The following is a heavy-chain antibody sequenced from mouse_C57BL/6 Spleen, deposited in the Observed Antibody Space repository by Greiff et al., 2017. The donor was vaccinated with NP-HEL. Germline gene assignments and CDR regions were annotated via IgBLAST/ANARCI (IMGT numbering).Heavy chain of an antibody. J-gene: IGHJ4*01. CDR3: ARPFDYDDGLYAMDY. Sequence: VQLKESGGGLVKPGGSLKLSCAASGFTFSDYGMHWVRQAPEKGLEWVAYISSGSSTIYYADTVKGRFTISRDNAKNTLFLQMTSLRSEDTAMYYCARPFDYDDGLYAMDYWGQGTSVTVSS. V-gene: IGHV5-17*01. D-gene: IGHD2-4*01. CDR2: ISSGSSTI. CDR1: GFTFSDYG.